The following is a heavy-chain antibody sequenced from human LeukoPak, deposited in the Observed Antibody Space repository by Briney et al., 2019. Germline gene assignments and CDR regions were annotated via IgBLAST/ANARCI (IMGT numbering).Heavy chain of an antibody. Sequence: GGSLRLSCAASGFTFSSYSMNWVRQAPGKGLEWVSYISSSSSTIYYADSVKGRCTISRDNAKHSLYLQMNSLRAEDTAVYYCARDYYDSSGWGYYFDYWGQGTLVTVSS. J-gene: IGHJ4*02. D-gene: IGHD3-22*01. V-gene: IGHV3-48*01. CDR1: GFTFSSYS. CDR2: ISSSSSTI. CDR3: ARDYYDSSGWGYYFDY.